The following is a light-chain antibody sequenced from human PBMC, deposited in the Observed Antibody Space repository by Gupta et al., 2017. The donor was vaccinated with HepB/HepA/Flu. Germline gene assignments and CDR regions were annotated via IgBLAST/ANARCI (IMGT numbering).Light chain of an antibody. V-gene: IGKV1-39*01. Sequence: DIQMTQSPSSLSASVGDRVTITCRASQSISTSLNWYQQKPGKAPNLLIYAASRLQSGVPSRFSGSGSGTDFTLTISRLQPEDFATYYCHHTNSTLWAFGQGTKVEFK. CDR2: AAS. J-gene: IGKJ1*01. CDR1: QSISTS. CDR3: HHTNSTLWA.